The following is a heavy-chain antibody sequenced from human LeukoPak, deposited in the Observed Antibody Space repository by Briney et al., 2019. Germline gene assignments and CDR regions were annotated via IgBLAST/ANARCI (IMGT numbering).Heavy chain of an antibody. CDR2: INHSGST. CDR1: GGSFSGYY. CDR3: ARGRITIPSAVFDY. J-gene: IGHJ4*02. Sequence: PSETLSLTCAVYGGSFSGYYWSWIRQPPGKGLEWIGEINHSGSTNYNPSLKSRVTISVDTSKNQFSLKLSSVTAADTAVYHCARGRITIPSAVFDYWGQGTLVTVSS. V-gene: IGHV4-34*01. D-gene: IGHD3-3*01.